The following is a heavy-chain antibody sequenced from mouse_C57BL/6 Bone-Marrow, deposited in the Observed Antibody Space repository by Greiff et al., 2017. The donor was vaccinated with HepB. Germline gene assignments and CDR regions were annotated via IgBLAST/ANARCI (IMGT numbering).Heavy chain of an antibody. V-gene: IGHV1-55*01. Sequence: QVQLQQPGAELVKPGASVKMSCKASGYTFTSYWITWVKQRPGQGLEWIGDIYPGSGSTNYNEKFKSKATLTVDTSSSTAYMQLSSLTSEDSAVYYCARERGLLLHFDYRGQGTTLTVSS. CDR1: GYTFTSYW. CDR3: ARERGLLLHFDY. D-gene: IGHD2-3*01. CDR2: IYPGSGST. J-gene: IGHJ2*01.